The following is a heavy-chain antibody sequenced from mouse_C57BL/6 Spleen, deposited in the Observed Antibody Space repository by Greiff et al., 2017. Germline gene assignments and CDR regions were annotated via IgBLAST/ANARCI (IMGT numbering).Heavy chain of an antibody. J-gene: IGHJ4*01. CDR2: IYPGSGST. V-gene: IGHV1-55*01. D-gene: IGHD2-14*01. CDR1: GYTFTSYW. Sequence: QVQLQQPGAELVKPGASVKMSCKASGYTFTSYWITWVKQRPGQGLEWIGDIYPGSGSTNYNEKFKSKATLTVDTSSSTAYMQLSSLTSEDSAVYYWARQGYGRVDRYYYAMDYWGQGTSVTVSS. CDR3: ARQGYGRVDRYYYAMDY.